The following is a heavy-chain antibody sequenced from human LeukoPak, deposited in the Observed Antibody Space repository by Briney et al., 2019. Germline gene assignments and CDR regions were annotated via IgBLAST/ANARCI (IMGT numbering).Heavy chain of an antibody. J-gene: IGHJ4*02. CDR2: ISAYNGNT. V-gene: IGHV1-18*01. Sequence: ASVKVSCKASGYTFTSYGISWVRQAPGQGLEWMGWISAYNGNTNYAQKLQGRVTMTTDTSTSTAYMELRSLRSDDTAVYYCARDALALIAVAGPGDYWGQGTLVTVPS. CDR1: GYTFTSYG. CDR3: ARDALALIAVAGPGDY. D-gene: IGHD6-19*01.